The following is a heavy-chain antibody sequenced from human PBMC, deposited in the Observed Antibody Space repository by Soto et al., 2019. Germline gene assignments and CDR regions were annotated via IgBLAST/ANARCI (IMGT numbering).Heavy chain of an antibody. D-gene: IGHD3-22*01. CDR1: GFTFSSYW. Sequence: PGGSLRLSCAASGFTFSSYWMSWVRQAPGKGLEWVANIKQDGSEKYYVDSVKGRFTISRDDAKNSLYLQMNSLRAEDTAVYYCARDIYYDSSGYPFDYWGQGTLVTVSS. CDR2: IKQDGSEK. CDR3: ARDIYYDSSGYPFDY. J-gene: IGHJ4*02. V-gene: IGHV3-7*01.